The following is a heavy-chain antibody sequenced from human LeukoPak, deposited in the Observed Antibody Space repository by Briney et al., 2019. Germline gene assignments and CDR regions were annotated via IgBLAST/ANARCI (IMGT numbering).Heavy chain of an antibody. CDR3: ARGRTRSRSGYYYYMDV. CDR1: GYTFTAYY. Sequence: ASVTVSCKASGYTFTAYYMHWVRQAPGQGLEWMGWINPNSGVTNYAQKFQGRVTMTRDTSISTAYMELSRLTSDDAAVYYCARGRTRSRSGYYYYMDVWGKGTTVTVSS. J-gene: IGHJ6*03. V-gene: IGHV1-2*02. CDR2: INPNSGVT.